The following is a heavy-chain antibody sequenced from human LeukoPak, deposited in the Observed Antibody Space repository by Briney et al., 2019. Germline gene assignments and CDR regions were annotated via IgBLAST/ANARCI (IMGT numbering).Heavy chain of an antibody. D-gene: IGHD2-2*01. V-gene: IGHV4-59*01. Sequence: SETLSPTCTVSGGSISSYYWSWIRQPPRKGLEWIGYIYYSGSTNYNPSLKSRVTISVDTSKNQFSLKLSSVTAADTAVYYCARVYCSSTSCGVDPWGQGTLVTVSS. CDR1: GGSISSYY. J-gene: IGHJ5*02. CDR2: IYYSGST. CDR3: ARVYCSSTSCGVDP.